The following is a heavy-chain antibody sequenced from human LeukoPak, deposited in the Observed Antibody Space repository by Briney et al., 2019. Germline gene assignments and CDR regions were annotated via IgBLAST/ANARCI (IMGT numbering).Heavy chain of an antibody. V-gene: IGHV1-18*01. CDR3: ARDHRVHCSGGNCYSGGFDP. Sequence: ASVKVSCKASGYTFTSYGISWVRQAPGQGLEWMGWISAYNGNTNYAQKLQGRVTMTTDTSTSTAYMELRSLRSDDTAVYYCARDHRVHCSGGNCYSGGFDPWGQGTLVTVSS. CDR1: GYTFTSYG. D-gene: IGHD2-15*01. J-gene: IGHJ5*02. CDR2: ISAYNGNT.